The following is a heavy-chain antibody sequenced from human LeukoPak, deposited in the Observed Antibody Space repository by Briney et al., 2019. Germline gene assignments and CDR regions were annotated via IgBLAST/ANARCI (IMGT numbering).Heavy chain of an antibody. Sequence: ASVKVSCKASENTFTRHYMHWVRQAPGQGLEWIGLINPNDNSIDYTQKLQGRVTVTRDTSTSTVYMELNSLRSEDTAVYYCARDRGHYYDSSGYYSEGMDVWGQGTTVTVSS. CDR1: ENTFTRHY. V-gene: IGHV1-46*04. D-gene: IGHD3-22*01. CDR3: ARDRGHYYDSSGYYSEGMDV. CDR2: INPNDNSI. J-gene: IGHJ6*02.